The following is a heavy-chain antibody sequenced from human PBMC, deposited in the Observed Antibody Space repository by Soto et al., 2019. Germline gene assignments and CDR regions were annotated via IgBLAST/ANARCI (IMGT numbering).Heavy chain of an antibody. CDR3: TTDTIFGANWFDP. CDR1: GFTFSNAW. Sequence: GGSLRLSCAASGFTFSNAWMNWVRQAPGKGLEWVGRIKSKTDGGTTDYAAPVRGRFTISRDDSKNTLYLQMNSLKTEDTAVYYCTTDTIFGANWFDPWGQGTLVTVS. D-gene: IGHD3-3*01. V-gene: IGHV3-15*07. J-gene: IGHJ5*02. CDR2: IKSKTDGGTT.